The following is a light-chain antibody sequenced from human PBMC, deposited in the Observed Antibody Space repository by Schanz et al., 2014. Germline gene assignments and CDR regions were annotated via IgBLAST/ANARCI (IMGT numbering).Light chain of an antibody. CDR3: SSYGGSNNVM. Sequence: QSALTQPPSASGSPGQSVTISCTGTSSDVGAYNYVSWYQQHPGKAPKLIISDVTRRPSGVPDRFSGSKSDNTASLTVSGLQVEDEADYYCSSYGGSNNVMFGGGTKLTVL. J-gene: IGLJ3*02. V-gene: IGLV2-8*01. CDR2: DVT. CDR1: SSDVGAYNY.